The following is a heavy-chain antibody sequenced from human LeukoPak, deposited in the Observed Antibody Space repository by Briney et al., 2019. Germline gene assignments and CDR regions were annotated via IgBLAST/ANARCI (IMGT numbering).Heavy chain of an antibody. D-gene: IGHD4-17*01. CDR1: GFTFNSYA. CDR3: SRATLPGTTYYVDY. J-gene: IGHJ4*02. Sequence: GGSLRLSCAASGFTFNSYAMNWVRQAPGKGLEWVSAISGSGSTTYYADSVKGRFTISRDNSKNTLYLQMNILRAEDTAVSYCSRATLPGTTYYVDYCGQGTLVTVSS. CDR2: ISGSGSTT. V-gene: IGHV3-23*01.